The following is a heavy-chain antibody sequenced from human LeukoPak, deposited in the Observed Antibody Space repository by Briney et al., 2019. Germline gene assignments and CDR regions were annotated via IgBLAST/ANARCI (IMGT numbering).Heavy chain of an antibody. J-gene: IGHJ5*02. CDR1: GFTFSSYW. CDR3: AREDGYSYGRGNWFDP. D-gene: IGHD5-18*01. CDR2: IKPDGSEK. Sequence: QAGGSLRLSCALSGFTFSSYWMNWVRQAPGKGLEWVANIKPDGSEKNYVDSVKGRFTISRDNAKNSLYLQMNNLRVEDTAVYYCAREDGYSYGRGNWFDPWGQGTLVTVSS. V-gene: IGHV3-7*01.